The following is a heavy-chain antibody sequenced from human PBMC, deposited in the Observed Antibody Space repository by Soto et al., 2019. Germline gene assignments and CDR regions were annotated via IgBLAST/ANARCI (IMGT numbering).Heavy chain of an antibody. J-gene: IGHJ6*02. D-gene: IGHD5-18*01. CDR1: VYTFTSYD. V-gene: IGHV1-8*01. Sequence: ASLKVSCKASVYTFTSYDINCVRPDPGQGLEWMGWMNPNSGNTGYAQKFQGRVTMTRNTSISTAYMELSSLRSEDTAVYYCARGVQLWLRKVYGMDVWGQGNTVTVS. CDR2: MNPNSGNT. CDR3: ARGVQLWLRKVYGMDV.